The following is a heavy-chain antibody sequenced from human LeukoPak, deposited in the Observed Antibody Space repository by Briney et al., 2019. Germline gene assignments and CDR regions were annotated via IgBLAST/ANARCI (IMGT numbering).Heavy chain of an antibody. J-gene: IGHJ4*02. D-gene: IGHD3-10*01. CDR1: GGSISSYY. Sequence: SETLSLTCTVSGGSISSYYWSWIRQPPGKGLDWIGYIYYSGSTNYNPSLKSRVTISVDTSKNQFSLKLSSVTAADTAVYYCARTYYYGSGSYSLFDYWGQGTLVTVSS. V-gene: IGHV4-59*01. CDR2: IYYSGST. CDR3: ARTYYYGSGSYSLFDY.